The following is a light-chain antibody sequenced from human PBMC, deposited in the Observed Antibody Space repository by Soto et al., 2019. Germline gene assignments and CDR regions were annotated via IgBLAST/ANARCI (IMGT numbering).Light chain of an antibody. CDR1: QGISSA. V-gene: IGKV1-13*02. CDR3: QQFNSYLYT. J-gene: IGKJ2*01. Sequence: AIQLTQSPSSLSASVGDRVTITCRASQGISSALAWYQQKPGKAPKLLIYDASSLESGVPSRFSGSGSGTDFTLTISSLQPEEFATYCCQQFNSYLYTFGQGTKLEIK. CDR2: DAS.